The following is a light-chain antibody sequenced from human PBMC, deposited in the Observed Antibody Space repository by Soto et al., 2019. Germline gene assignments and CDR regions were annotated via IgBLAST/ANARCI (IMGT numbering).Light chain of an antibody. CDR2: GAS. CDR1: QSVSSSY. V-gene: IGKV3-20*01. J-gene: IGKJ4*01. Sequence: EILLTQSPCTLPLSPGERATLSCRASQSVSSSYLAWYQQKPGQAPRLLIYGASSRATGIPDRFSGSGSGTDFTLTIRRLEHEDFAVYYCQQQDTFGGGTKVDIK. CDR3: QQQDT.